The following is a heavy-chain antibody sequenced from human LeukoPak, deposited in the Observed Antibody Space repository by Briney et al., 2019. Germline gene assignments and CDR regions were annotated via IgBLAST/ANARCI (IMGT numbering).Heavy chain of an antibody. Sequence: APVKVSCTASGYTFTDNYMHWVRQAPAQGLEWMGWINPNGRATNYAQKLQGRVTVTRDTSISTAYMELTRLTSDDTAVCYCARGGGSSGYTDYWGQGTLVTVSS. CDR1: GYTFTDNY. V-gene: IGHV1-2*02. CDR3: ARGGGSSGYTDY. D-gene: IGHD3-22*01. CDR2: INPNGRAT. J-gene: IGHJ4*02.